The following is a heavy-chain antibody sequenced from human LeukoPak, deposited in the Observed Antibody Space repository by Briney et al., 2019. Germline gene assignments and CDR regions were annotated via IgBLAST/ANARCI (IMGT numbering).Heavy chain of an antibody. Sequence: PSETLSLTCTVSGGSISSYYWSWIRQPPGKGLEWIGYIYYSGSTNYNPSLKSRVTISVDTSKNQFSLKLSSVTAADTAVYYCARGEVYYYGSGILDYWGQGTLVTVSS. V-gene: IGHV4-59*08. CDR3: ARGEVYYYGSGILDY. D-gene: IGHD3-10*01. J-gene: IGHJ4*02. CDR1: GGSISSYY. CDR2: IYYSGST.